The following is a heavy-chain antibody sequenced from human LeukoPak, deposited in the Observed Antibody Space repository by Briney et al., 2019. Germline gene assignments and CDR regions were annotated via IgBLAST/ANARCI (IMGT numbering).Heavy chain of an antibody. V-gene: IGHV1-8*02. CDR2: MNPNSGNT. J-gene: IGHJ6*02. Sequence: ASVKVSCKASGGTFSSYAISWVRQATGQGLEWMGWMNPNSGNTGYAQKFQGRVTMTRNTSISTAYMELSSLRSEDTAVYYCARGVLRYFDWLLSDGMDVWGQGTLVAVSS. CDR1: GGTFSSYA. CDR3: ARGVLRYFDWLLSDGMDV. D-gene: IGHD3-9*01.